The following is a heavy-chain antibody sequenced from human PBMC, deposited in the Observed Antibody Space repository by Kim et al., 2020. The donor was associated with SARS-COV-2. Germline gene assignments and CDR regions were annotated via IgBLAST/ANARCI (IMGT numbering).Heavy chain of an antibody. CDR3: AEDASSWYGWYFDL. D-gene: IGHD6-13*01. CDR2: STYDGSDI. J-gene: IGHJ2*01. V-gene: IGHV3-30*18. Sequence: GGSLRLSCAASGFRFSNYGMHWVSQGPGKVLEWVADSTYDGSDIFYADSVKGRFTISRDNSKNTLFLQMNSLRAEDTAVYYCAEDASSWYGWYFDLWGQGTLVTVSS. CDR1: GFRFSNYG.